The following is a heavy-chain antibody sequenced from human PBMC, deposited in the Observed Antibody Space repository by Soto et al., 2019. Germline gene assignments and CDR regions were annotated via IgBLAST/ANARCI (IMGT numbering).Heavy chain of an antibody. V-gene: IGHV1-2*02. CDR2: INPNSGGT. J-gene: IGHJ4*02. D-gene: IGHD3-3*01. CDR3: ARDKDYDFWSGYYPGPLDY. Sequence: ASVKVSCKASGYTFTGYYMHWVRQAPGQGLEWMGWINPNSGGTNYAQKFQGRVTMTRDTSISTAYMELSRLRSDDTAVYYCARDKDYDFWSGYYPGPLDYWGQGTLVTVSS. CDR1: GYTFTGYY.